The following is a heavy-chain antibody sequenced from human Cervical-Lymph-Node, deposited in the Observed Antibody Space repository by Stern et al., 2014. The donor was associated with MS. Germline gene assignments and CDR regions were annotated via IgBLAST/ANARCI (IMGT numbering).Heavy chain of an antibody. CDR2: IYYSGST. D-gene: IGHD6-13*01. CDR1: GGSISSYY. CDR3: AREALAAAGQADAFDI. V-gene: IGHV4-59*01. Sequence: QVQLQESGPGLVKPSETLSLTCTVSGGSISSYYWSWIRQPPGKGLEWIGYIYYSGSTNYNPSLKSRVTISVATSKNQFPLKLSSVTAADTAVYYCAREALAAAGQADAFDIWGQGTMVTVSS. J-gene: IGHJ3*02.